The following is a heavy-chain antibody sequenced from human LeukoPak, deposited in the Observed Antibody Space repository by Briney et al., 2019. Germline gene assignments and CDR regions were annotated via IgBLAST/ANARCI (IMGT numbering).Heavy chain of an antibody. D-gene: IGHD3-22*01. CDR3: AKDQWAYYYDSSGYYYVVTAAFDI. V-gene: IGHV3-23*01. Sequence: GGSLRLSCAASGFTFSSYWMHWVRQAPGKGLVWVSAISGSGGSTYYADSVKGRFTISRDNSKNTLYLQMNSLRAEDTAVYYCAKDQWAYYYDSSGYYYVVTAAFDIWGQGTMVTVSS. J-gene: IGHJ3*02. CDR1: GFTFSSYW. CDR2: ISGSGGST.